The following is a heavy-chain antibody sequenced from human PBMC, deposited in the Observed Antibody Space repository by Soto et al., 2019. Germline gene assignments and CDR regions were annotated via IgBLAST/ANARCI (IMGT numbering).Heavy chain of an antibody. Sequence: ASVKASCKASGDTFNRYYMHWVRQAPGQGLEWMGLINPSGDSATYAQKFQGRVTMTRDTPISTVYMELSSLTSDDTAVYYCARGGGSPDYSSSYDYWGQGTLVTVSS. CDR1: GDTFNRYY. D-gene: IGHD6-13*01. CDR2: INPSGDSA. CDR3: ARGGGSPDYSSSYDY. J-gene: IGHJ4*02. V-gene: IGHV1-46*02.